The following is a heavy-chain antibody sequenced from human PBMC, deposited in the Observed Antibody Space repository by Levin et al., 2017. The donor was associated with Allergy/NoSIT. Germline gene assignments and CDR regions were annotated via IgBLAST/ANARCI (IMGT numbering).Heavy chain of an antibody. CDR1: GFTFRDYW. V-gene: IGHV3-74*01. J-gene: IGHJ4*02. CDR2: VNSDGTDR. D-gene: IGHD3-10*01. Sequence: PGGFLRLSCAASGFTFRDYWMHWVRQDPGKGLMWVSHVNSDGTDRSYADSVKGRFTISRDNAKNTVYLFMNSLRSDDSAMYFCARDSPGIGIDYWGQGTRVTVSS. CDR3: ARDSPGIGIDY.